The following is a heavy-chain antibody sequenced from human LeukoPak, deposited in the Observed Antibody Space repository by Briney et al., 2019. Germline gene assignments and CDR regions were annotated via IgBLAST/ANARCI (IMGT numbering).Heavy chain of an antibody. J-gene: IGHJ4*02. CDR3: AAKQWLAPPPDS. CDR1: GFTFSKYW. V-gene: IGHV3-74*01. Sequence: GGSLRLSCAASGFTFSKYWMLWVRQAPGKGLESVSRINIDGTVTTYADSVKGRFTVSRDNADNTMFLQMNSVRDEDTALYYCAAKQWLAPPPDSWGQGTPVTVSS. D-gene: IGHD6-19*01. CDR2: INIDGTVT.